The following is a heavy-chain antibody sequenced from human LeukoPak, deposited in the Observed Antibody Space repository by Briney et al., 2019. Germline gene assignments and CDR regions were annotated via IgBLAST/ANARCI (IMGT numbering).Heavy chain of an antibody. CDR2: INHSGST. CDR1: GGSFSGYY. J-gene: IGHJ4*02. Sequence: SETLSLTCGVYGGSFSGYYWTWIRQPPGKGLEWIGEINHSGSTNYIPPLKSRVTMSLDTSKNQFSLKLTSVTAAGTAVYYCAGGATPGVFWGQGTLVTVSS. D-gene: IGHD3-10*01. CDR3: AGGATPGVF. V-gene: IGHV4-34*01.